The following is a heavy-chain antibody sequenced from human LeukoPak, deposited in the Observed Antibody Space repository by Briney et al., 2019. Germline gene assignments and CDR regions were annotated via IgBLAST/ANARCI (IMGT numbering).Heavy chain of an antibody. CDR1: GFTFSSYA. CDR2: ISGSGGST. V-gene: IGHV3-23*01. CDR3: AKIAAVRGYRRGYYFDY. D-gene: IGHD6-25*01. Sequence: GGSLRLSCAASGFTFSSYAMSWVRQAPGKGLEWVSAISGSGGSTYYADSVKGRFTISRDNAKNSLYLQMNSLRAEDTAVYYCAKIAAVRGYRRGYYFDYWGQGTLVTVSS. J-gene: IGHJ4*02.